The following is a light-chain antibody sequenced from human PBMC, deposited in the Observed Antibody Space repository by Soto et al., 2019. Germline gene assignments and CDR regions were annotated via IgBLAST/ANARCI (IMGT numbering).Light chain of an antibody. CDR1: QSISSY. V-gene: IGKV1-39*01. Sequence: DIQMTQSPSSLSASVGDRVTITCRASQSISSYLNWYQQKPGKAPKLLIYAASSLQSGVPSRFSGSGSGTDFTLTISSLQPEDFDTYYCQQSYSTPPTLGQGTKVDIK. J-gene: IGKJ1*01. CDR2: AAS. CDR3: QQSYSTPPT.